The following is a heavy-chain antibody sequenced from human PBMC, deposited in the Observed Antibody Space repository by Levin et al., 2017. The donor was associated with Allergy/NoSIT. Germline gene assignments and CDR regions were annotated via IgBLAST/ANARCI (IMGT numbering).Heavy chain of an antibody. V-gene: IGHV3-7*01. CDR2: IKQDGSEK. CDR1: GFTFSSYW. J-gene: IGHJ4*02. Sequence: GESLKISCAASGFTFSSYWMSWVRQAPGKGLEWVANIKQDGSEKYYVDSVKGRFTISRDNAKNSLYLQMNSLRAEDTAVYYCARGHYDYIWGSSYFDYWGQGTLVTVSS. D-gene: IGHD3-16*01. CDR3: ARGHYDYIWGSSYFDY.